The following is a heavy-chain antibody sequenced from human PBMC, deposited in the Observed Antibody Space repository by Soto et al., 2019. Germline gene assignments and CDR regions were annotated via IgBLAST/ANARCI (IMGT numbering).Heavy chain of an antibody. J-gene: IGHJ6*02. CDR3: ARDPITMVRGTAGYYGMDV. CDR2: IYYSGST. D-gene: IGHD3-10*01. Sequence: SETLSLTXTVSGGSISSGGYYWSWIRQHPGKGLEWIGYIYYSGSTYCNPSLKSRVTISVDTSKNQFSLKLSSVTAADTAVYYCARDPITMVRGTAGYYGMDVWGQGTTVTVSS. V-gene: IGHV4-31*02. CDR1: GGSISSGGYY.